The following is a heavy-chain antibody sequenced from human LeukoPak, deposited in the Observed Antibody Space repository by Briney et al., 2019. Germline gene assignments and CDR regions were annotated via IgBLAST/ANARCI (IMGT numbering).Heavy chain of an antibody. CDR2: ISWNSGSI. J-gene: IGHJ4*02. CDR3: TTDLPKSVSYYDTTNNYVGYYFDY. CDR1: GFTFDDYA. D-gene: IGHD3-22*01. V-gene: IGHV3-9*01. Sequence: PGRSLRLSCAASGFTFDDYAMHWVRQAPGKGLEWVSGISWNSGSIDYADSVKGRFTISRDNAKNSLYLQMNSLKTEDTAVYYCTTDLPKSVSYYDTTNNYVGYYFDYWGQGTLVTVSS.